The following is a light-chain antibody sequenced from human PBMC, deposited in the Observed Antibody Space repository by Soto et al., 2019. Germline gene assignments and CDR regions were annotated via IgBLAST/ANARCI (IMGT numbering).Light chain of an antibody. CDR1: QSVSSRY. CDR2: GAS. CDR3: QQYGNSRWT. V-gene: IGKV3-20*01. Sequence: SVSLKKKATISCRASQSVSSRYLAWYQQKPGQAPRLLISGASTRATGIPDRFSGSGSGTDFTLTISRLEPEDFAVYDCQQYGNSRWTFGQGTKVDIK. J-gene: IGKJ1*01.